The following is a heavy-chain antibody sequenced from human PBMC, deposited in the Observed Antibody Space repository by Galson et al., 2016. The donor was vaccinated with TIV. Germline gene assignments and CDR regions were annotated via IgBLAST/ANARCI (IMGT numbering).Heavy chain of an antibody. CDR2: IDSRDSYT. Sequence: QSGAEVTKPGESLRISCKTSGYSFTNYWITWVRQMPGKGLEWLGRIDSRDSYTNYSPTFEGHVTISTDKSISTAYLQWTSLKASDSAIYYCARSASAGSGWVDPWSQGTLVTVPS. J-gene: IGHJ5*02. D-gene: IGHD3-10*01. CDR3: ARSASAGSGWVDP. V-gene: IGHV5-10-1*01. CDR1: GYSFTNYW.